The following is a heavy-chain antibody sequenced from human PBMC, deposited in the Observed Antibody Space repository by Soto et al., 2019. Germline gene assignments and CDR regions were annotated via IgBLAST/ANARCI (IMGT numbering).Heavy chain of an antibody. CDR3: ARDYYASGSHDH. D-gene: IGHD3-10*01. CDR1: GGSISSGRYY. J-gene: IGHJ4*02. CDR2: IYYSGST. V-gene: IGHV4-31*03. Sequence: SETLSLTCTVSGGSISSGRYYWSWIRQHPGKGLEWIGYIYYSGSTYYNPSLKSRVTISVDTSKNQFSLKLTSVTAEDTAVYYCARDYYASGSHDHWGQGTLVTVSS.